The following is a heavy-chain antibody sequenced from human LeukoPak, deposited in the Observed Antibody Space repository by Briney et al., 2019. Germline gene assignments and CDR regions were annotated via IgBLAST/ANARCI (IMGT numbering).Heavy chain of an antibody. CDR2: INHSGST. Sequence: PSETLSLTCAVYGGSSSGYYWSWIRQPPGKGLEWIGEINHSGSTNYNPSLKSRVTISVDTSKNQFSLKLSSVTAADTAVYYCARTSFGSLKYSSSLKGICYFDYWGQGTLVTVSS. D-gene: IGHD6-13*01. V-gene: IGHV4-34*01. J-gene: IGHJ4*02. CDR1: GGSSSGYY. CDR3: ARTSFGSLKYSSSLKGICYFDY.